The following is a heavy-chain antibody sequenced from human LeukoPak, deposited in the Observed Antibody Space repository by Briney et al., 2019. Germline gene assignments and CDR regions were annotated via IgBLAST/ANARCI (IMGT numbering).Heavy chain of an antibody. J-gene: IGHJ4*02. D-gene: IGHD2-2*01. CDR1: GYTFNSYG. CDR3: ARDLGGYCSSTSCFNFDY. Sequence: GASVKVSCKASGYTFNSYGISWVRQAPGQGLEWMGLISAHNSNTNYAQKLQGRVTMTTDTFTSTAYMELRSLRSDDTAVCYCARDLGGYCSSTSCFNFDYWGQGTLVTVSS. CDR2: ISAHNSNT. V-gene: IGHV1-18*01.